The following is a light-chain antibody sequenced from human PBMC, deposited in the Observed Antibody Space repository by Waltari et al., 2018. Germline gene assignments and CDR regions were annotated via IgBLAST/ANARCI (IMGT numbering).Light chain of an antibody. V-gene: IGKV3-11*01. J-gene: IGKJ3*01. CDR3: QQRSNWPLT. Sequence: EIVLTQSPATLSLSPGERATLSCRASQSVSSYLAWYQQKPGQAPRLLIYDASNRATGIPARFSGSVSGTDFTLTISSLEPEEFAVYYCQQRSNWPLTFGPGTKVDIK. CDR2: DAS. CDR1: QSVSSY.